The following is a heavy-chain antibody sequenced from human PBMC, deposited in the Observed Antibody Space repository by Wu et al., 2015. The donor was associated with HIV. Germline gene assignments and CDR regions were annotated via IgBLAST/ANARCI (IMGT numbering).Heavy chain of an antibody. Sequence: QVQLVQSGAEVKKPGASVRVSCKASGYAFSSYTISWVRQAPGQGLEWMGWINSKSGGTNYAQKFQGRVTMTRDTSISTAYMELSSLRSDDTAIYFCARPPRAEYSSSSWDAFDMWGQGTMVTVSS. CDR1: GYAFSSYT. D-gene: IGHD6-6*01. V-gene: IGHV1-2*02. CDR3: ARPPRAEYSSSSWDAFDM. CDR2: INSKSGGT. J-gene: IGHJ3*02.